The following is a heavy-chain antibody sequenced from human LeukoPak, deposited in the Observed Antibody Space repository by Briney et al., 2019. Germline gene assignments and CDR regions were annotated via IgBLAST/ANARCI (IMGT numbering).Heavy chain of an antibody. V-gene: IGHV3-20*04. Sequence: PGGSLRLSCAASGFTFDDYDMSWVRHVPGKGLEWVSAINWNGASTGYADAVKGRFTISRDNAKNSLYLQMNSLSAEDTALFFCARDVEYSNIYFYYYIDVWGKGTTVTVSS. CDR1: GFTFDDYD. CDR3: ARDVEYSNIYFYYYIDV. CDR2: INWNGAST. D-gene: IGHD6-6*01. J-gene: IGHJ6*03.